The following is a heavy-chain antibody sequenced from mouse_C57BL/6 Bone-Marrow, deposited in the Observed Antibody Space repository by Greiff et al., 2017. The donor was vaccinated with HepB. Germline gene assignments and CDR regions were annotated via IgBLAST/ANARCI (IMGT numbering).Heavy chain of an antibody. V-gene: IGHV7-1*01. Sequence: EVKVVDSGGGLVQSGRSLRLSCATSGFTFSDFYMEWVRQAPGKGLEWIAASRNKANDYTTEYSASVKGRFIVSRDTSQSILYLQMNALRAEDTAIYYCARDAVSTSYAMDYWGQGTSVTVAS. CDR1: GFTFSDFY. CDR3: ARDAVSTSYAMDY. D-gene: IGHD5-5*01. CDR2: SRNKANDYTT. J-gene: IGHJ4*01.